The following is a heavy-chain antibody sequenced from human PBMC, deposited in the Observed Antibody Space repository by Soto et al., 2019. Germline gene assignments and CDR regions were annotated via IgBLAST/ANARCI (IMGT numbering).Heavy chain of an antibody. V-gene: IGHV1-69*13. CDR1: GGTFSTYT. CDR3: ARRIDDRAHEGFYV. D-gene: IGHD3-16*01. Sequence: SVKVSCKTSGGTFSTYTIYWVRQAPGQGLEWMGRIIPLFGTTKYAQNFQDRVTITAEESTSTTYMELSSLRAEDTAVYYCARRIDDRAHEGFYVWGEGTAVTVSS. CDR2: IIPLFGTT. J-gene: IGHJ3*01.